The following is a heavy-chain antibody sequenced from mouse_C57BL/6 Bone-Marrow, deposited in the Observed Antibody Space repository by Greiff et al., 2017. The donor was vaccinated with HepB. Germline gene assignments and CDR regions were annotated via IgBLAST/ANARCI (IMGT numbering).Heavy chain of an antibody. CDR2: IYPRSGNT. Sequence: QVQLQQSGAELARPGASVKLSCKASGYTFTSYGISWVKQRTGQGLEWIGEIYPRSGNTYYNEKFKGKATLTADKSSSTAYMELRSLTSEDSAVYFCPNPLYYDYDSGRFAYWGQGTLVTVSA. J-gene: IGHJ3*01. CDR3: PNPLYYDYDSGRFAY. D-gene: IGHD2-4*01. V-gene: IGHV1-81*01. CDR1: GYTFTSYG.